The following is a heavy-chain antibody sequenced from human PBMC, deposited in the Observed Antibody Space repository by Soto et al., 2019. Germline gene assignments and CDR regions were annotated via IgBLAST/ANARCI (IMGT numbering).Heavy chain of an antibody. CDR2: ISYDGSNK. CDR3: AKDLIVVIPAAPSWFDP. V-gene: IGHV3-30*18. D-gene: IGHD2-2*01. Sequence: GGSLRLSCAASGFTFRSSGMHWVRQAPGKRLEWVALISYDGSNKYYADSVKGRFTISRDNSKNTLYLQMNSLRTEDAAVYYCAKDLIVVIPAAPSWFDPWGQGTLVTVSS. CDR1: GFTFRSSG. J-gene: IGHJ5*02.